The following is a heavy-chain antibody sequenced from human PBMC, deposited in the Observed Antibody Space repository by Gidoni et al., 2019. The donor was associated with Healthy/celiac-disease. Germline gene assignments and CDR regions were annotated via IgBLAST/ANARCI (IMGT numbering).Heavy chain of an antibody. CDR2: FDPEDGAT. D-gene: IGHD1-1*01. Sequence: QVQLVQSGAEGKKPGASVKVSCKVSGNTLPELPMHWVRQAPGKGLEWMGGFDPEDGATIYAQKFQGRVTMTEDTSTDTAYMELSSLRSEDTAVYYCATGGTTGTTARDAFDIWGQGTMVTVSS. V-gene: IGHV1-24*01. CDR3: ATGGTTGTTARDAFDI. CDR1: GNTLPELP. J-gene: IGHJ3*02.